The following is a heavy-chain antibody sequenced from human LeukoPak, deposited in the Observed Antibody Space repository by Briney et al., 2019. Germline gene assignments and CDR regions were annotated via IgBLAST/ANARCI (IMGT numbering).Heavy chain of an antibody. V-gene: IGHV3-74*01. CDR1: GFSLSNYW. Sequence: PGRSMTLSCPPSGFSLSNYWLHWVRPAPARGLVWVSRINSDESRTNYADFVKARFTISRDNAKNTVSLQMNSLRVEDTAVYYCARGSHAFYFWGPVTRVTVSS. CDR3: ARGSHAFYF. J-gene: IGHJ3*01. CDR2: INSDESRT. D-gene: IGHD3-10*01.